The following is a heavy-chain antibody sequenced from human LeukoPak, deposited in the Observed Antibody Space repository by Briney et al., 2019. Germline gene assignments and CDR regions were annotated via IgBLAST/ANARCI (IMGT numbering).Heavy chain of an antibody. CDR1: GYTFTSYA. V-gene: IGHV7-4-1*02. Sequence: ASVKVSCKASGYTFTSYAMNWVRQAPGQGLEWMGWTNTNTGNPTYAQGFTGRFVFSLDTSVSTAYLQISSLKAEDTAMYYCARPGYSYGYHYFDYWGQGTLVTVSS. D-gene: IGHD5-18*01. CDR2: TNTNTGNP. J-gene: IGHJ4*02. CDR3: ARPGYSYGYHYFDY.